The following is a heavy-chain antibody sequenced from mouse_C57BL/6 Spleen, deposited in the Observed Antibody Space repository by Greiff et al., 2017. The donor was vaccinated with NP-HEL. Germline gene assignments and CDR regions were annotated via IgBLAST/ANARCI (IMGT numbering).Heavy chain of an antibody. D-gene: IGHD2-4*01. J-gene: IGHJ4*01. CDR3: ARNKGYDYDGGYAMDY. CDR2: IWSGGST. CDR1: GFSLTSYG. Sequence: VMLVESGPGLVQPSQSLSITCTVSGFSLTSYGVHWVRQSPGKGLEWLGVIWSGGSTDYNAAFISRLSISKDNSKSQVFFKMNSLQADDTAIYYCARNKGYDYDGGYAMDYWGQGTSVTVSS. V-gene: IGHV2-2*01.